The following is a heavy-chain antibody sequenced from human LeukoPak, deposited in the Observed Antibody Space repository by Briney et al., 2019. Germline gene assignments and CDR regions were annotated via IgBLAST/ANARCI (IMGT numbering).Heavy chain of an antibody. CDR3: AKDHSWSYCGSGHPAGPLDY. J-gene: IGHJ4*02. CDR1: GFTFSSYG. V-gene: IGHV3-30*18. CDR2: ISYDGSNK. D-gene: IGHD3-10*01. Sequence: GGSLRLSCAASGFTFSSYGMHWVRQAPGKGLEWVAVISYDGSNKYYADSVKGRFTISRDNSKNTLYLQMNSLRAEDTAVYYCAKDHSWSYCGSGHPAGPLDYWGQGTLVTVSS.